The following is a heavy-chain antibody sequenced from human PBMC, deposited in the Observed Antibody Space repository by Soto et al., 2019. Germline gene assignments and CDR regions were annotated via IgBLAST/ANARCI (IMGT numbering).Heavy chain of an antibody. V-gene: IGHV1-18*01. Sequence: ASVKVSCKASGYTFTSYGISGVRQAPGQGLERMGWISAYNGNTNYAQKLQGRVTMTTDTSTSTAYMELRSLRSDDTAVYYCARGFAEQWLGGYYYYGMDVWGQGTTVTVSS. CDR1: GYTFTSYG. D-gene: IGHD6-19*01. CDR3: ARGFAEQWLGGYYYYGMDV. CDR2: ISAYNGNT. J-gene: IGHJ6*02.